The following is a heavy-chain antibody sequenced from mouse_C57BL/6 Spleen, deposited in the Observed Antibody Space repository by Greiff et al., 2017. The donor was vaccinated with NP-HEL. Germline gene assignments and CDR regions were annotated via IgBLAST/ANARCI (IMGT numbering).Heavy chain of an antibody. D-gene: IGHD1-1*01. Sequence: QVQLQQPGAELVKPGASVKLSCKASGYTFTSYWMHWVKQRPGQGLEWIGMIHPNSGSTNYNEKFKSKATLTVDKSSSTAYMQLSSLTSEDSAVYYWASDGYGSPAWFAYWGQGTLVTVSA. CDR1: GYTFTSYW. CDR3: ASDGYGSPAWFAY. J-gene: IGHJ3*01. CDR2: IHPNSGST. V-gene: IGHV1-64*01.